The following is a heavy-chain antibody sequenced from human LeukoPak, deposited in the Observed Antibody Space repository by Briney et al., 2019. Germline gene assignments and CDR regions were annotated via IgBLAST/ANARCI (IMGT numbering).Heavy chain of an antibody. CDR3: ARDAYYGSGSSDY. J-gene: IGHJ4*02. V-gene: IGHV3-33*01. D-gene: IGHD3-10*01. CDR1: GFTFSSYG. Sequence: GRSLRLSCAASGFTFSSYGMHWVRQAPGKGLEWVAVIWYDGSNKYYADSVKGRFTISRDNSKNTLYLQMNSRRAEDTAVYYCARDAYYGSGSSDYWGQGTLVTVSS. CDR2: IWYDGSNK.